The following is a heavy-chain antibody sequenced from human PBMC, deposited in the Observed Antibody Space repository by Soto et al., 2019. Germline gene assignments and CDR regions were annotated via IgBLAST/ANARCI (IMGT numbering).Heavy chain of an antibody. Sequence: EVQLVESGGGLIQPGGSLRLSCAVSGFTVSNNYMSWVRQAPGKGLEGVSVIYSGGYTAYGDSVKGRFTISRDNSKNTLTLQKNRLGAHGPALYYGGRRRGGGGYWGQGTLVTVSS. J-gene: IGHJ4*02. D-gene: IGHD3-10*01. CDR2: IYSGGYT. CDR3: GRRRGGGGY. V-gene: IGHV3-53*01. CDR1: GFTVSNNY.